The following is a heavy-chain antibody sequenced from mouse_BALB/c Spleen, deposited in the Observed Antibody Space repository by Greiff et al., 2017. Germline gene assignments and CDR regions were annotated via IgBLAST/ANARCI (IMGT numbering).Heavy chain of an antibody. Sequence: QLQESGPELVKPGASVKMSCKASGYTFTSYVMHWVKQTPGQGLEWIGYINPYNDGTKYNEKFKGKATLTSDKSSSTAYMELSSLTSEDSAVYYCARGDWDGYYVPFAYWGQGTLVTVSA. CDR3: ARGDWDGYYVPFAY. CDR1: GYTFTSYV. D-gene: IGHD2-3*01. J-gene: IGHJ3*01. CDR2: INPYNDGT. V-gene: IGHV1-14*01.